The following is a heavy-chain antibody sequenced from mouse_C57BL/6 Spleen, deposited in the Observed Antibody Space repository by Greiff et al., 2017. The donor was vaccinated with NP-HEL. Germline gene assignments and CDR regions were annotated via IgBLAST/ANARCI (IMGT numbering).Heavy chain of an antibody. CDR2: IYPGDGDT. D-gene: IGHD1-1*01. J-gene: IGHJ3*01. CDR1: GYAFSSSW. CDR3: ARNYCGSYPAWFAY. Sequence: VQLQQSGPELVKPGASVKISCKASGYAFSSSWMNWVKQRPGKGLEWIGRIYPGDGDTKYNGKFKGKATLTADKSSSTAYMQLSSLTSEDSAVYFCARNYCGSYPAWFAYWGQGTLVTVSA. V-gene: IGHV1-82*01.